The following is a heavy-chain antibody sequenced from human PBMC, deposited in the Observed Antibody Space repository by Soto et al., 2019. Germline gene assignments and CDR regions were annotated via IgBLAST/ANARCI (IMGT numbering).Heavy chain of an antibody. CDR3: FGGNGGPQ. CDR2: IKQDGGAT. Sequence: QLVESGGDLVQPGGSLRLSCATSDFTFRNSWINWVRQAPGKGLEWVANIKQDGGATNYVDSVKGRFTISRDNVRNSASLQMNSLRVEDTAVYFCFGGNGGPQWGQGTLVTVSS. D-gene: IGHD3-16*01. CDR1: DFTFRNSW. V-gene: IGHV3-7*03. J-gene: IGHJ4*02.